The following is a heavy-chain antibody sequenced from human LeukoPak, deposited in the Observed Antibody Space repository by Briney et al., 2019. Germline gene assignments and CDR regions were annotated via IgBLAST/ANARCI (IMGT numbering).Heavy chain of an antibody. J-gene: IGHJ4*02. Sequence: GGSLRLSCTASGFTFSSYSMNWVRQAPGKGLEWVSSISSSSSYIYYADSVKGRFTISRDNAKNSLYLQMNSLRAEDTAVYYCARTNTAMVQALDYWGQGTLVTVSS. CDR1: GFTFSSYS. V-gene: IGHV3-21*01. CDR3: ARTNTAMVQALDY. D-gene: IGHD5-18*01. CDR2: ISSSSSYI.